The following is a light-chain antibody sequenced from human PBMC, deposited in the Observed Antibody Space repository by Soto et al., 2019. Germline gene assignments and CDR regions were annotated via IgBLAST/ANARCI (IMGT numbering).Light chain of an antibody. CDR2: KAS. V-gene: IGKV1-5*03. CDR1: QSISSW. CDR3: QHYNSYSEA. J-gene: IGKJ1*01. Sequence: DIQMTQSPCTLSASVGDRVTITCRASQSISSWLAWYQQKPGKAPKFLIYKASNLEVGVPSRFSGSGSGTEFTLTISSLQPDDFATYYCQHYNSYSEAFGQGTKVDIK.